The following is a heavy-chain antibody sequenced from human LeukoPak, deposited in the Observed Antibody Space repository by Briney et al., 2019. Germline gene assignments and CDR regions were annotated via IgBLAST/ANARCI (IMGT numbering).Heavy chain of an antibody. J-gene: IGHJ4*02. CDR3: ARDDSSSWNFDY. CDR1: GFTFSSYE. D-gene: IGHD6-13*01. Sequence: GGSLRLSCAASGFTFSSYEMNWARQAPGKGLEWVSYISSSGSTIYYADSVKGRFTISRDNAKNSLYLQMNSLRAEDTAVYYCARDDSSSWNFDYWGQGTLVTVSS. V-gene: IGHV3-48*03. CDR2: ISSSGSTI.